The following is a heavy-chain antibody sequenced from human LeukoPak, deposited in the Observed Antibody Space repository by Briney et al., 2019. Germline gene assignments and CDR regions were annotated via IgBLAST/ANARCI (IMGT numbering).Heavy chain of an antibody. V-gene: IGHV1-18*01. D-gene: IGHD2-2*01. Sequence: ASVNVSCKASGYTSTSYGISWVRQAPGQGLEWMGWISAYDGNTNYAQKLQGRVTMTTDTSTSTAYMELRSLRSDDTAVYYCARAALYCSSTGCYFDYWGQGTLVTVSS. CDR1: GYTSTSYG. CDR3: ARAALYCSSTGCYFDY. J-gene: IGHJ4*02. CDR2: ISAYDGNT.